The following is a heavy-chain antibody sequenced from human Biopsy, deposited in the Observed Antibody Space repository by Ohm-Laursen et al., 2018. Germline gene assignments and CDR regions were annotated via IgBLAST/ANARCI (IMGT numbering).Heavy chain of an antibody. J-gene: IGHJ2*01. CDR2: VYYTGST. CDR1: GGSITSRTHY. CDR3: ARDRGYYSDRTVPGYFDL. V-gene: IGHV4-61*03. Sequence: TLSLTCTLSGGSITSRTHYWGWIRQTPGKGLEWIGYVYYTGSTDYNPSLQSRVTISVDTSKNHFSLRLRSVTPADTAIYYCARDRGYYSDRTVPGYFDLWGRGTLVTVSS. D-gene: IGHD3-22*01.